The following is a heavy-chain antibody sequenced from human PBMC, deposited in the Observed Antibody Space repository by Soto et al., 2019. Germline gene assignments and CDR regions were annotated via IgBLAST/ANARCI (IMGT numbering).Heavy chain of an antibody. Sequence: GGSLRLSCAASGFTFSSYGMHWVRQAPGKGLEWVAVISYDGSNKYYADSVKGRFTISRDNSKNTLYLQINSLRAEDTAVYYCAKDHGSSWSYYFDYWGQGTRFTVSS. J-gene: IGHJ4*02. CDR3: AKDHGSSWSYYFDY. D-gene: IGHD6-13*01. V-gene: IGHV3-30*18. CDR1: GFTFSSYG. CDR2: ISYDGSNK.